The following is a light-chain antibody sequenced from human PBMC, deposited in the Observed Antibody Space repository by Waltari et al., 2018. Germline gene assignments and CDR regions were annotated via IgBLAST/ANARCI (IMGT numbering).Light chain of an antibody. Sequence: NFLLTQPHSVSESPGTTVIISCTRSGGSIVNNYVQWYQHRPGSATSIVIYEDDQRPSGVPDRFSGSIDSSSISASLTISGLKTEDEADYYCQSYTSSAVFGGGTKLTV. J-gene: IGLJ3*02. V-gene: IGLV6-57*04. CDR2: EDD. CDR1: GGSIVNNY. CDR3: QSYTSSAV.